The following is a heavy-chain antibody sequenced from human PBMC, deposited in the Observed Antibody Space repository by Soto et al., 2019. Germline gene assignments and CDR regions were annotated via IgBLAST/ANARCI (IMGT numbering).Heavy chain of an antibody. D-gene: IGHD3-22*01. J-gene: IGHJ4*02. Sequence: QVQLVQSGAEERKPGASVKVSCKASGHIFSDYAFHWVRQAPGQRPEWVGWINAGNGNTKYLQKLKGRVTITRDTSASTAYMELSGLRSEDTAVYYCAKAGYDTSPFIDYWGQGTLVTVSS. CDR2: INAGNGNT. V-gene: IGHV1-3*05. CDR3: AKAGYDTSPFIDY. CDR1: GHIFSDYA.